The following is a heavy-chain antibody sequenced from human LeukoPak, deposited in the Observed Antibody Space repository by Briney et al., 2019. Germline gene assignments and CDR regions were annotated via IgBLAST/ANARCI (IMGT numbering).Heavy chain of an antibody. CDR1: GFTFSSYW. Sequence: PGGSLRLSCAASGFTFSSYWMSWVRQAPGKGLEWVANIKQDGSEKYYVDSVKGRFTISRDNSKNTLYLQMNSLRAEDTAVYYCAKDRYYGSGSYLLDYWGQGTLVTVSS. V-gene: IGHV3-7*01. CDR3: AKDRYYGSGSYLLDY. CDR2: IKQDGSEK. J-gene: IGHJ4*02. D-gene: IGHD3-10*01.